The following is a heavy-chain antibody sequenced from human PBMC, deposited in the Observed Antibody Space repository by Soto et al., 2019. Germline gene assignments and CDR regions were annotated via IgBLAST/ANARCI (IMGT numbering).Heavy chain of an antibody. CDR2: IYYTGST. CDR1: GGSISTDDHY. CDR3: ATRRSRWDIDC. J-gene: IGHJ4*02. Sequence: QVQLQESGPGLVKPSQTLSLTCTVSGGSISTDDHYWSWIRQPPGKGLEWIGYIYYTGSTHYNPSLKSRLFTSLDTSNNQFSLQLASVTAAHTAVYYCATRRSRWDIDCWGQGTLVTVSS. D-gene: IGHD6-13*01. V-gene: IGHV4-30-4*01.